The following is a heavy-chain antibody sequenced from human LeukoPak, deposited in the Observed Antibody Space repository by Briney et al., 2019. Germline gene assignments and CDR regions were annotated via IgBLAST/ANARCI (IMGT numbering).Heavy chain of an antibody. J-gene: IGHJ5*02. D-gene: IGHD2-15*01. V-gene: IGHV4-4*07. Sequence: TSETLSLTCTVSGGSISSYYWSWIRQPAGKGLEWIGRIYTSGSTNYNPSLKSRVTMSVDTSKNQFSLKLSSVTAADTAVYYCARVRYCSGGSCYPGPFYWFDPWGQGTLVTVSS. CDR1: GGSISSYY. CDR3: ARVRYCSGGSCYPGPFYWFDP. CDR2: IYTSGST.